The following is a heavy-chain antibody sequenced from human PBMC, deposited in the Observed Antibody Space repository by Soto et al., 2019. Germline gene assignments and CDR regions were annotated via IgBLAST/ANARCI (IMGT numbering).Heavy chain of an antibody. V-gene: IGHV1-8*01. CDR2: MNPNSGNT. J-gene: IGHJ4*02. CDR1: GYTFTSYD. CDR3: ARLTAPIAVAIFDY. D-gene: IGHD6-19*01. Sequence: GASVKVSCKASGYTFTSYDINWVRQATGQGLEWMGWMNPNSGNTGYAQKFQGRVTMTRNTSISTAYMELSSLRSEDTAVYYCARLTAPIAVAIFDYWGQGTLVTVSS.